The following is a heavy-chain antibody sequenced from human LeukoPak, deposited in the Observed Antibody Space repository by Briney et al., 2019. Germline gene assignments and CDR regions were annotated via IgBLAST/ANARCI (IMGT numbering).Heavy chain of an antibody. Sequence: GGSLRLSCAASGFSFSSFSMNWVRQAPGKGLEWVSYISGGSSFTYYVDSVKGRFTISRDNAKNSLYLQMNGLRAEDTAVYYCARDLGYSSGPNYWGQGTRVTVSS. CDR1: GFSFSSFS. D-gene: IGHD6-19*01. CDR2: ISGGSSFT. V-gene: IGHV3-21*01. CDR3: ARDLGYSSGPNY. J-gene: IGHJ4*02.